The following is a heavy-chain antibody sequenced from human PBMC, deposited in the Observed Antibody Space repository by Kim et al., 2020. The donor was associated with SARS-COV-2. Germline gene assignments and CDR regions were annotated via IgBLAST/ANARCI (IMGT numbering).Heavy chain of an antibody. J-gene: IGHJ5*02. V-gene: IGHV4-59*08. D-gene: IGHD2-2*02. CDR1: GGSISNYY. Sequence: SETLSLTCTVSGGSISNYYWSWIRQPPGKGLEWIGFFYYSGSTNYNPSLKSRVTMSLDASKNQFSLKLSSVTAADTAVYYCARHSGLGYNFAWGQGALGTVSS. CDR2: FYYSGST. CDR3: ARHSGLGYNFA.